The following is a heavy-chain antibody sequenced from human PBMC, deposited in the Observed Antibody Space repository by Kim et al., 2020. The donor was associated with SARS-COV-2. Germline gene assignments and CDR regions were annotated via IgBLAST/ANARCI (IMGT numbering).Heavy chain of an antibody. Sequence: SETLSLTCTVSGGSISSGGYYWSWIRQHPGKGLEWIGYIYYSVSTYYNPSLKSRVTISVDTSKNQFSLKLSSVTAADTAVYYCARGRYSSSIYFDYWGQGTLVTVSS. D-gene: IGHD6-6*01. V-gene: IGHV4-31*03. CDR3: ARGRYSSSIYFDY. CDR1: GGSISSGGYY. CDR2: IYYSVST. J-gene: IGHJ4*02.